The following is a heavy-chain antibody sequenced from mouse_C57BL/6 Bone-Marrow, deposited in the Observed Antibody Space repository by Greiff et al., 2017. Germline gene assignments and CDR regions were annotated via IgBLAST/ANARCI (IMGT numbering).Heavy chain of an antibody. D-gene: IGHD1-1*01. Sequence: VKPGPSVTISCKASGFTFTDYYMHWVKQSHGKSLEWIGLVYPYNGGTSYNQKFKGKATLTVDTSSSTAYMELNSLTSEDSAVYYCARGGGYGSPWFAYWGQGTLVTVSA. CDR1: GFTFTDYY. J-gene: IGHJ3*01. CDR3: ARGGGYGSPWFAY. CDR2: VYPYNGGT. V-gene: IGHV1-36*01.